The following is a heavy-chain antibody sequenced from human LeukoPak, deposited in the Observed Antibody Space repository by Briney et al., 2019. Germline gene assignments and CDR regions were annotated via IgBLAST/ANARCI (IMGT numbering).Heavy chain of an antibody. Sequence: PSETLSLSCTVSGGSISSGDYYWSWIRQPPGKGLEWIGYIYYSGSTYYNPSLKSRVTISIDTSKNHFSLKLSSVTAADTAVYYCAGGSGSGSPGYWGQGTLVTVSS. D-gene: IGHD3-10*01. J-gene: IGHJ4*02. V-gene: IGHV4-30-4*01. CDR1: GGSISSGDYY. CDR3: AGGSGSGSPGY. CDR2: IYYSGST.